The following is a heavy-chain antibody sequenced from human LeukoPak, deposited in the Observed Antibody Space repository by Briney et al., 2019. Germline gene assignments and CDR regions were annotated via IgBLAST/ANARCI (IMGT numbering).Heavy chain of an antibody. CDR1: GGSISSTSYY. CDR2: IYYSGAT. D-gene: IGHD1-1*01. V-gene: IGHV4-39*02. CDR3: GRRGGATRDYAMDV. J-gene: IGHJ6*02. Sequence: SETLSLTCTVSGGSISSTSYYWGWIRQPPGKGLEWIGTIYYSGATFYNSSLKSRVTMSVDTSNNHFSLKLSSVTAADTAVYYCGRRGGATRDYAMDVWGQGTTVTVSS.